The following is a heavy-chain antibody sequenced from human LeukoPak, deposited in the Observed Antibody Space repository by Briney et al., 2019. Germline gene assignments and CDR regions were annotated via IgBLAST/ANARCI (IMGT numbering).Heavy chain of an antibody. V-gene: IGHV3-7*01. D-gene: IGHD4-23*01. CDR3: ARDGENSGNALYNY. J-gene: IGHJ4*02. Sequence: GGSLRLSCAASGFIFSNYWMGWVRQAPGKGLEWVANIKQDGSEIYYVDSVKGRFTISRDTAKDSLYLQMNSLRAEDTAVYYCARDGENSGNALYNYGGREPWVTVSS. CDR2: IKQDGSEI. CDR1: GFIFSNYW.